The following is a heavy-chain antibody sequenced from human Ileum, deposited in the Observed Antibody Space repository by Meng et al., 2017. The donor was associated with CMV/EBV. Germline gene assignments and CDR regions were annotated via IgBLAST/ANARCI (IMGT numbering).Heavy chain of an antibody. J-gene: IGHJ4*02. V-gene: IGHV4-59*01. Sequence: GSLRLSCTVSRGSINYNSWSWIRQSARKGLEWIGSVSYSGSTNYNPSLKSRVSISMDTSENQFSLKVTSVTAGDTAVYYCARWSGSESYPSADYWGQGTRVTCSS. D-gene: IGHD3-10*01. CDR2: VSYSGST. CDR3: ARWSGSESYPSADY. CDR1: RGSINYNS.